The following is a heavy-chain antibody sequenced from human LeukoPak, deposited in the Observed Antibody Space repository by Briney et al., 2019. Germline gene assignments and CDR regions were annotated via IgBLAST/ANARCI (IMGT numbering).Heavy chain of an antibody. J-gene: IGHJ4*02. D-gene: IGHD1-26*01. CDR3: AKDTDVGY. CDR1: GFTFSSYA. CDR2: ISGSGGT. Sequence: PGGSLRLSCAASGFTFSSYAMTWVRQAPGKGLEWVSAISGSGGTQYAGSVKGRFTISRDISNNTLYLQMNSLRAEDTAVYYCAKDTDVGYWGQGTLVTVSS. V-gene: IGHV3-23*01.